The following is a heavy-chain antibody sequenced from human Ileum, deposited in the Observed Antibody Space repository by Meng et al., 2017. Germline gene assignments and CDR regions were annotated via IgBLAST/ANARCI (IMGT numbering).Heavy chain of an antibody. V-gene: IGHV4-4*02. D-gene: IGHD3-10*01. Sequence: QLQLQESGPGLLKPSSTLSLTCAVSGGSISSSIWWSWVRQPPEKGLEWIGEIHHSGTTNYSPSLKSRLTISVDKSKNQFSLKLQSVTAADTAVYFCARGVVSGSHYNTYWGQGILVTVSS. CDR1: GGSISSSIW. J-gene: IGHJ4*02. CDR2: IHHSGTT. CDR3: ARGVVSGSHYNTY.